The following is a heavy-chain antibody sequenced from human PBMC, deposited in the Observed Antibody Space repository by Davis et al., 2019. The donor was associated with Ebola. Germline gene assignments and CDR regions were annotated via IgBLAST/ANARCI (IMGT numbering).Heavy chain of an antibody. CDR3: ARSKHDILTGGFWDI. D-gene: IGHD3-9*01. Sequence: SQTLSLTCAVYGGSFSGYYWSWIRQPPGKGLEWIGEINHSGSTNYNPSLKSRVTISVDTSKNQFSLRLASVTAADTAIYYCARSKHDILTGGFWDIWGQGTMVTVSS. J-gene: IGHJ3*02. CDR1: GGSFSGYY. V-gene: IGHV4-34*01. CDR2: INHSGST.